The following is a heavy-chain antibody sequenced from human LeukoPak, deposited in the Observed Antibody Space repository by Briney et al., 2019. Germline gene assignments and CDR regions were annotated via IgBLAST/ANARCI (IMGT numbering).Heavy chain of an antibody. D-gene: IGHD6-13*01. CDR1: GFTFSNSP. V-gene: IGHV3-30-3*02. Sequence: GGSLRLSCAASGFTFSNSPMHWVRQAPGKGLEWVALISYDGNTKYYADSVKGRFTISRDNSKNTMYLQMSSLRTEDTAVYFCVNDATQQQLSNLFYGMDVWGQGTTVTVSS. CDR3: VNDATQQQLSNLFYGMDV. J-gene: IGHJ6*02. CDR2: ISYDGNTK.